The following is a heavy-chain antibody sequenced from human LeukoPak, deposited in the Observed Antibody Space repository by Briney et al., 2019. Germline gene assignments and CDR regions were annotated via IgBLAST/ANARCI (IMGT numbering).Heavy chain of an antibody. CDR2: ISAYNGNI. CDR1: GYTFSSYG. V-gene: IGHV1-18*01. D-gene: IGHD4-17*01. CDR3: ARIPYYGDYVDAFDI. Sequence: ASVKVSCKASGYTFSSYGISWVRQAPGQGLEWMGWISAYNGNINYAQKLQGRVTMTTDTSTSTAYMELRSLRSDDTAVYYCARIPYYGDYVDAFDIWGQGTMVTVSS. J-gene: IGHJ3*02.